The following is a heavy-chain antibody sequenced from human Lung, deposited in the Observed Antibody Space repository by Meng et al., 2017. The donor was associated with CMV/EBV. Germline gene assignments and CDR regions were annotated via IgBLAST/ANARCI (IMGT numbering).Heavy chain of an antibody. V-gene: IGHV1-69*05. J-gene: IGHJ6*02. D-gene: IGHD2-21*01. CDR1: GGTFSYA. CDR2: IVAILGRA. CDR3: AREVGEWPNSYGMDV. Sequence: SVXVSXXTSGGTFSYAFSWVRQAPGQGLEWMGGIVAILGRANYAQKFQGRVTISMDESTSTAYMELRSLESEETAVYYCAREVGEWPNSYGMDVWGQGTTVXVSS.